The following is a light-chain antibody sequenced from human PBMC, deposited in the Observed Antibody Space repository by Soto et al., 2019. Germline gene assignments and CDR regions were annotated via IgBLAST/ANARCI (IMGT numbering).Light chain of an antibody. V-gene: IGLV1-40*01. CDR3: QSYDSSLSGYV. J-gene: IGLJ1*01. CDR2: ANT. CDR1: SSNIGSNT. Sequence: QSVLTQPPSASGTPGQRVTISCSGSSSNIGSNTVNWYQQLPGTAPKLLIYANTNRPSGVPDRFSGSKSGTSASLAITGLQAEDEADYYCQSYDSSLSGYVFGTGTKV.